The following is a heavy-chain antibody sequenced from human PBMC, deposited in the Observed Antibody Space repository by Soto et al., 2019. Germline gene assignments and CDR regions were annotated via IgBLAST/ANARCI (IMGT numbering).Heavy chain of an antibody. J-gene: IGHJ6*02. V-gene: IGHV3-49*03. CDR2: IRSKAYGETK. Sequence: GGSLRLSCTGSGFTFGDYAISWSRQAPGKGLEWVGVIRSKAYGETKDYAASVKGRFTILRDDSKSIAYLQMNSLQSEDTGVYYCTRYRSNSTYSYFGMDVWGHGTTVTVSS. D-gene: IGHD1-26*01. CDR3: TRYRSNSTYSYFGMDV. CDR1: GFTFGDYA.